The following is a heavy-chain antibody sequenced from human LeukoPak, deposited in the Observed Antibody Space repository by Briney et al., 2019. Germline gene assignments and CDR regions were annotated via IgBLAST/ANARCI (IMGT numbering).Heavy chain of an antibody. D-gene: IGHD3-10*01. V-gene: IGHV3-33*01. Sequence: PGRSLRLSCAASGFTFSSYGMHWVRQAPGKGLEWVAVIWYDGSNKYYADSVKGRFTISGDNSKNTLYLQMNSLRAEDTAVYYCAREDDYYGSGSLDYWGQGTLVTVSS. CDR2: IWYDGSNK. CDR1: GFTFSSYG. CDR3: AREDDYYGSGSLDY. J-gene: IGHJ4*02.